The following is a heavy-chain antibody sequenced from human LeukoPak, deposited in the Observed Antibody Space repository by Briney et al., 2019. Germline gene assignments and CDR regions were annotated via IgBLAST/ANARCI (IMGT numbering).Heavy chain of an antibody. CDR3: ARVPARYCSSTSCYLFDY. J-gene: IGHJ4*02. CDR1: GYTFTVYY. V-gene: IGHV1-2*06. CDR2: INPNSGGT. D-gene: IGHD2-2*01. Sequence: ASVKVSCKASGYTFTVYYMHWVRQAPGQGLEWMGRINPNSGGTNYAQKFQGRVTMTRDTSISTAYMELSRLRSDDTAVYYCARVPARYCSSTSCYLFDYWGQGTLVTVSS.